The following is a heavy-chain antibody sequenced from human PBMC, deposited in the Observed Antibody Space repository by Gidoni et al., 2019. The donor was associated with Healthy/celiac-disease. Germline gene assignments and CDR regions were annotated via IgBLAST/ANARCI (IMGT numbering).Heavy chain of an antibody. J-gene: IGHJ6*02. CDR3: TTDAEDYGDYGDYYYGMDV. D-gene: IGHD4-17*01. CDR1: GFTFSNAW. V-gene: IGHV3-15*01. CDR2: IKSKTDGGTT. Sequence: EVQLVESGGGLVKPGGSLRLSCAASGFTFSNAWMSWVRQAPGKGLEWVGRIKSKTDGGTTDYAAPVKGRFTISRDDSKNTLYLQMNSLKTEDTAVYYCTTDAEDYGDYGDYYYGMDVWGQGTTVTVSS.